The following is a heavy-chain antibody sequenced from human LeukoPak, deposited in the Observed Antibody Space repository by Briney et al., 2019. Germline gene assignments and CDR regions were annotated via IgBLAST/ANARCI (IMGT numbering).Heavy chain of an antibody. J-gene: IGHJ4*02. CDR3: ARLFGYKVDTAMDFDY. D-gene: IGHD5-18*01. CDR1: GYTFTSYW. CDR2: IYPGDSDT. Sequence: GESLKISCQGSGYTFTSYWIGWVRQMPVKGLEWMGSIYPGDSDTRYSPSFQGQVTISADKSISTAYLQWSSLKASDTAMYYCARLFGYKVDTAMDFDYWGQGTLVTVSS. V-gene: IGHV5-51*01.